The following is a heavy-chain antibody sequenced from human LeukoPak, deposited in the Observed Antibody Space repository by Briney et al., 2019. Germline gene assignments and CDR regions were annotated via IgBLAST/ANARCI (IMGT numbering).Heavy chain of an antibody. CDR1: GGSITNLNFY. Sequence: PSETLSLTCTVSGGSITNLNFYWTWIRQPAGKRLEWIGRIYTSGGTNYNPSLKSRVTMSVDKSKNQISLKLASLTAADTALYYCAGRGSSSGTFDIWGPGTFVTVSS. CDR3: AGRGSSSGTFDI. V-gene: IGHV4-61*02. CDR2: IYTSGGT. D-gene: IGHD2-2*01. J-gene: IGHJ3*02.